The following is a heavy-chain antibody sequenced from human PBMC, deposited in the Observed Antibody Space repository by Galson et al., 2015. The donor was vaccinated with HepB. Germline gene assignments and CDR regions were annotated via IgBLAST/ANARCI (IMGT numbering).Heavy chain of an antibody. CDR3: ASRSTSSGWYPDAFDI. Sequence: SLRLSCAASGFTFSSYSMNWVRQAPGKGLEWVSSISSSSSYIYYADSVKGRFTISRDNAKNSLYLQMNSLRAEDTAVYYCASRSTSSGWYPDAFDIWGQGTMVTVSS. V-gene: IGHV3-21*01. CDR1: GFTFSSYS. D-gene: IGHD6-19*01. CDR2: ISSSSSYI. J-gene: IGHJ3*02.